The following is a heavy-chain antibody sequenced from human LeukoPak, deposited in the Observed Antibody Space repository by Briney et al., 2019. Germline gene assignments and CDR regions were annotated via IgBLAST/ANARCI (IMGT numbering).Heavy chain of an antibody. J-gene: IGHJ4*02. V-gene: IGHV3-23*01. D-gene: IGHD1-26*01. CDR1: GFTFSSYA. CDR3: AKVHSGSEHFDY. Sequence: PGGSLRLSCAASGFTFSSYAMSWVRLAPGKGLEWVSAISGSGGSTYYADSVKGRFTISRDNSKDTLYLQMDSLRAEDTAVYYCAKVHSGSEHFDYWGQGTLVTVSS. CDR2: ISGSGGST.